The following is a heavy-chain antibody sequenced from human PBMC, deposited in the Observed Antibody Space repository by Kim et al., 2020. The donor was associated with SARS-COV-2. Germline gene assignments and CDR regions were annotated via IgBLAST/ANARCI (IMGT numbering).Heavy chain of an antibody. CDR1: GGSISSSSYY. CDR3: ARQGYYGSGWYFDY. CDR2: IYYSGST. D-gene: IGHD3-10*01. J-gene: IGHJ4*02. V-gene: IGHV4-39*07. Sequence: SETLSLTCTVSGGSISSSSYYWGWIRQPPGKGLEWIGSIYYSGSTYYNPSLKSRVTISVDTSKNQFSLKLSSVTAADTAVYYCARQGYYGSGWYFDYWGQGTLVTVSS.